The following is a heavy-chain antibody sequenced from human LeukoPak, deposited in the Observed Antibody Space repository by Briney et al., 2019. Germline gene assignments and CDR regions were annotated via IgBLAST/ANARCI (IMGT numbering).Heavy chain of an antibody. J-gene: IGHJ4*02. CDR1: GGSMSSYY. D-gene: IGHD2-21*02. V-gene: IGHV4-59*08. CDR3: ARAGGFTQYCGGDCYPAVIDY. Sequence: WETLSLTGTVSGGSMSSYYWSWIRQPPGKGLEWIGYIYYSGSTNYNPPLKSRVTISVDTSKNQFSLKLSSVTAADTAVYYCARAGGFTQYCGGDCYPAVIDYWGQGTLVTVSS. CDR2: IYYSGST.